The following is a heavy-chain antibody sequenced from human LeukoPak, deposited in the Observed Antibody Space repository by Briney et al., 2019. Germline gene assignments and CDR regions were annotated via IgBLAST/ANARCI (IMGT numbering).Heavy chain of an antibody. CDR3: AGRTYYFDY. J-gene: IGHJ4*02. D-gene: IGHD3-16*01. V-gene: IGHV3-23*01. CDR1: GFNFRIYG. Sequence: PGGCLRLSCVASGFNFRIYGMNWVRQAPGNGLEWDAAVSDDGDKTYYGDAVKGRFTVSRDNSKNTLYLQMSSRRAEDTAVYYCAGRTYYFDYWGQGTLVTVSS. CDR2: VSDDGDKT.